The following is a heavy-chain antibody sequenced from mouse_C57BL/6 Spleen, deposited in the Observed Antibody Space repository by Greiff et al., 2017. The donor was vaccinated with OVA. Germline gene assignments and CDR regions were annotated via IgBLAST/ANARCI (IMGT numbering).Heavy chain of an antibody. D-gene: IGHD2-1*01. CDR2: ISSGGDYI. CDR1: GFTFSSYA. J-gene: IGHJ2*01. CDR3: TRGGNGYYFDY. Sequence: EVKVVESGEGLVKPGGSLKLSCAASGFTFSSYAMSWVRQTPEKRLEWVAYISSGGDYIYYADTVKGRFTISRDNARNTLYLQMSSLKSEDTAMYYCTRGGNGYYFDYWGQGTTLTVSS. V-gene: IGHV5-9-1*02.